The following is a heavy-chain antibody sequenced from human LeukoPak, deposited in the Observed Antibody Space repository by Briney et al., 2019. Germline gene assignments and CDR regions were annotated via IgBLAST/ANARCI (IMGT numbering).Heavy chain of an antibody. J-gene: IGHJ5*02. CDR1: GGSFSGYY. V-gene: IGHV4-34*01. Sequence: PSETLSLTCAVYGGSFSGYYWSWIRQPPGKGLEWIGEINHSGSTNYNPSLKSRVTISVDTSKNQFSLKLSSVTAADTAVYYCARDGGSYTHNWFDPWGQGTLVTVSS. D-gene: IGHD1-26*01. CDR2: INHSGST. CDR3: ARDGGSYTHNWFDP.